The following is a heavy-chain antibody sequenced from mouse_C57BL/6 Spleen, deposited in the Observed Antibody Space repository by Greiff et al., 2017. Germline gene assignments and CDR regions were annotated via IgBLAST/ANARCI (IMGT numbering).Heavy chain of an antibody. D-gene: IGHD2-5*01. CDR1: GFSLTSYG. V-gene: IGHV2-2*01. CDR2: IWSGGSP. J-gene: IGHJ4*01. Sequence: QVQLQQSGPGLVQPSQSLSITCTVSGFSLTSYGVHWVRQSPGKGLEWLGVIWSGGSPDYNAAFISRLSISKDNSKSQVFFKMNRLQAEDTARYYCARKAYYSNYEAMDDWGQGTSVTVSS. CDR3: ARKAYYSNYEAMDD.